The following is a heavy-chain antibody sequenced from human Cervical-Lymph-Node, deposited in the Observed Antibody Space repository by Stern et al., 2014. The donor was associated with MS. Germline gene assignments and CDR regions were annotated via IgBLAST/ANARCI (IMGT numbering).Heavy chain of an antibody. CDR3: ARWAYSSGWYNWFDP. CDR2: IYYSGST. V-gene: IGHV4-39*01. J-gene: IGHJ5*02. CDR1: GGSISSSSYY. D-gene: IGHD3-22*01. Sequence: QVQLQESGPGLVKPSETLSLTCTVSGGSISSSSYYWGWIRQPPGKGLEWIGSIYYSGSTYYNPSLKSRVTIPVDTSKHQFSLKLSSVTAADTAVYYCARWAYSSGWYNWFDPWGQGTLVTVSS.